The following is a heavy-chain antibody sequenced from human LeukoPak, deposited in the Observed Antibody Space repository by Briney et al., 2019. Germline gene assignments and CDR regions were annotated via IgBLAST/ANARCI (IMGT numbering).Heavy chain of an antibody. CDR2: INPSGGST. Sequence: ASVKVSCKASGYTFTSYYMHWVRQAPGQGLEWTGIINPSGGSTSYAQKFQGRVTMTRDMSTSTVYMELSSLRSEDTAVYYRAAHYPGYNSGWYGTDYWGQGTLVTVSS. CDR3: AAHYPGYNSGWYGTDY. CDR1: GYTFTSYY. V-gene: IGHV1-46*01. D-gene: IGHD6-19*01. J-gene: IGHJ4*02.